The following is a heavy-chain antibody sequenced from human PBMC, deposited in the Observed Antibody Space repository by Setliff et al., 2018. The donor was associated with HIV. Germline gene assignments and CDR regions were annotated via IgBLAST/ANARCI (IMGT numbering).Heavy chain of an antibody. CDR1: GYTFTSYA. V-gene: IGHV1-3*01. D-gene: IGHD6-19*01. J-gene: IGHJ4*02. CDR2: INAGNGNT. Sequence: ASVKVSCNASGYTFTSYAIHWVRQAPGQRLEWMGWINAGNGNTKYSQKFQGRVTFTGDTSASTAYMELSSLGSQATAVYYCALIRLGAVAGFDYWGQGTLVTVSS. CDR3: ALIRLGAVAGFDY.